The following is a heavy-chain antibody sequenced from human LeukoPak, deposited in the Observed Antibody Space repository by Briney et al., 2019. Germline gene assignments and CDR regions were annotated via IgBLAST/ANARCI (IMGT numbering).Heavy chain of an antibody. CDR3: ASSPGAY. CDR2: INHGGST. J-gene: IGHJ4*02. V-gene: IGHV4-34*01. D-gene: IGHD7-27*01. Sequence: SETLSLTCAVYGGSFSGYYWSWIRQPPGKGLEWIGEINHGGSTNYNPSLKSRVTISVDTSKNQFSLKLSSVTAADTAVYYCASSPGAYWGQGTLVTVSS. CDR1: GGSFSGYY.